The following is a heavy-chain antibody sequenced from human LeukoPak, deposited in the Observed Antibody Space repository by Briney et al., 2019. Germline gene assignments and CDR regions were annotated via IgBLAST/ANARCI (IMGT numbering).Heavy chain of an antibody. CDR1: GFTFSSYS. J-gene: IGHJ4*02. V-gene: IGHV3-21*01. D-gene: IGHD6-19*01. CDR3: ARVHSSGQLETFDY. CDR2: VTTSSSYI. Sequence: GGSLRLSCATSGFTFSSYSMNWVRQAPGRGLEWVSSVTTSSSYIYYADSVKGRFTSSRGNAKNSLYLQMNSLRAEDTAVYYCARVHSSGQLETFDYWGQGTLVTVSS.